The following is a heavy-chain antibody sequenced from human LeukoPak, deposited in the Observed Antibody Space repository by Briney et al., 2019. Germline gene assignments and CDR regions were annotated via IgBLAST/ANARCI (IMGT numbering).Heavy chain of an antibody. D-gene: IGHD3-22*01. Sequence: GGSLRLSCAASGFTFSSIWMHWVRQAPGKGLVWVSRINDDGSVTRYADSVKGRFTISRDNAKNTLYLQMNSLRAEDTAVYYCAREGGYSHAFDYWGQGTLVTVSS. CDR1: GFTFSSIW. CDR2: INDDGSVT. J-gene: IGHJ4*02. V-gene: IGHV3-74*01. CDR3: AREGGYSHAFDY.